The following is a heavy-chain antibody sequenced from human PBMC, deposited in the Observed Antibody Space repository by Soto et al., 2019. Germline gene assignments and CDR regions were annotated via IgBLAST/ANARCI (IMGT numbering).Heavy chain of an antibody. J-gene: IGHJ4*02. V-gene: IGHV4-39*01. CDR3: ARLRSGWYVPGDY. D-gene: IGHD6-19*01. Sequence: SETLSLTCTVSGGSISSSSYYWGWIRQPPGKGLEWSGSIYYSGSTYYNPSLKSRVTISVDTSKNQFSLKLSSVTAAATAVYYYARLRSGWYVPGDYWGQVTLVTVSS. CDR1: GGSISSSSYY. CDR2: IYYSGST.